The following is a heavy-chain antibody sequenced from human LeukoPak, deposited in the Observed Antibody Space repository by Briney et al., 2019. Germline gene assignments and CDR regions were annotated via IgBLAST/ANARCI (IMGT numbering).Heavy chain of an antibody. J-gene: IGHJ4*02. CDR2: LSYDGTNT. CDR1: GFTFSSYS. Sequence: GGSLRLSCVASGFTFSSYSMQWVRQTPGKGLEWVSILSYDGTNTYYGEPVKGRFTISRDNSQNTVYLQMNSLRADDTAVYYCARVGGDYGADFDYWGQGTLVTVSS. CDR3: ARVGGDYGADFDY. D-gene: IGHD4-17*01. V-gene: IGHV3-30*03.